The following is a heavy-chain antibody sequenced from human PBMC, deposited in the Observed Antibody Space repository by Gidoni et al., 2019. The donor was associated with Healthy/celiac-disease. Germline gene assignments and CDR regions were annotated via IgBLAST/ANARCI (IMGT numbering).Heavy chain of an antibody. V-gene: IGHV3-23*01. Sequence: FTISRDNSKNTLYLQMNSLRAEDTAVYYCAKDEILDCSGGSCYFDYWGQGTLVTVSS. CDR3: AKDEILDCSGGSCYFDY. J-gene: IGHJ4*02. D-gene: IGHD2-15*01.